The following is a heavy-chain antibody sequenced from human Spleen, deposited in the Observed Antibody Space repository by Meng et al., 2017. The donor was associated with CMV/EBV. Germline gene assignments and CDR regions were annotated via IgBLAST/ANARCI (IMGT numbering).Heavy chain of an antibody. J-gene: IGHJ5*02. D-gene: IGHD6-25*01. CDR3: ARASGPWNWFDP. V-gene: IGHV1-46*01. CDR2: INPSGGST. Sequence: ASVKVSCKASGGTFSSYAISWVRQAPGQGLEWMGIINPSGGSTSYAQKFQGRVTMTRDTSTSTVYMELSSLRSEDTAVYYCARASGPWNWFDPWGQGTLVTVSS. CDR1: GGTFSSYA.